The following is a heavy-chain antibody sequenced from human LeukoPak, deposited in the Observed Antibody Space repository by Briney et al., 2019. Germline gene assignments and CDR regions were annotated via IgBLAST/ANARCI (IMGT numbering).Heavy chain of an antibody. Sequence: GGSLRLSCAASGFTFSSYEMNWVRQAPGKGLEWVSYISSSGSTIYYADSVKGRFTISRDNAKNSLYLQMNSLRPEDTAVYYCAKDPTHFRVWDDYDNTRLNYWGQGTLVTVSS. J-gene: IGHJ4*02. CDR2: ISSSGSTI. V-gene: IGHV3-48*03. CDR1: GFTFSSYE. CDR3: AKDPTHFRVWDDYDNTRLNY. D-gene: IGHD3-22*01.